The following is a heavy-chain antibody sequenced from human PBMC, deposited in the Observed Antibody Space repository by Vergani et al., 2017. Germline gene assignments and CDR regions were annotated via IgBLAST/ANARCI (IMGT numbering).Heavy chain of an antibody. CDR2: IYYSGST. CDR1: GGSISSSSYY. Sequence: QLQLQESGPGLVKPSETLSLTCTVSGGSISSSSYYWGWIRQPPGKGLEWIGSIYYSGSTYYNPSLKSRVTISVDTSKNQFSLKLSSVTAADTAVYYCARDLAAAEPGTFDYWGQGTLVTVSS. J-gene: IGHJ4*02. D-gene: IGHD6-13*01. V-gene: IGHV4-39*07. CDR3: ARDLAAAEPGTFDY.